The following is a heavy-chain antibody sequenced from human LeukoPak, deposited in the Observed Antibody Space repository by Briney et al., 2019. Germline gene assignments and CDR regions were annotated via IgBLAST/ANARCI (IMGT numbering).Heavy chain of an antibody. Sequence: PSETLSLTCAVTGGSISSGGYSWSWIRQPPGKGLEWIGYIYHSGSTYYNPSLKSRVTISVDRSKNQFSLKLSSVTAADTAVYYCASEGIPVRGRRPLGHYWYFDLWGRGTLVTVSS. D-gene: IGHD6-13*01. V-gene: IGHV4-30-2*01. CDR3: ASEGIPVRGRRPLGHYWYFDL. J-gene: IGHJ2*01. CDR1: GGSISSGGYS. CDR2: IYHSGST.